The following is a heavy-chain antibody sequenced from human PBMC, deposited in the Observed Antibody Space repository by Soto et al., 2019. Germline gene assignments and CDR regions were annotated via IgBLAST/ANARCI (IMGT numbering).Heavy chain of an antibody. V-gene: IGHV4-34*01. J-gene: IGHJ4*02. CDR3: ARNRVATNHLAPFDY. CDR1: GGSFSSYY. D-gene: IGHD5-12*01. Sequence: SETLSLTCAVSGGSFSSYYWNWIRQPPGRGLEWVGEINHSGTTNYNPSLESRITISLDASKNHFSLTLTSVTAADTAVYYCARNRVATNHLAPFDYWGQGALVTVSS. CDR2: INHSGTT.